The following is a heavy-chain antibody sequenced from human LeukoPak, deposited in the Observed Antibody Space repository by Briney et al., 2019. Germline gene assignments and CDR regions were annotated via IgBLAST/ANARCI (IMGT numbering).Heavy chain of an antibody. V-gene: IGHV1-18*01. CDR2: ISTYNGNT. Sequence: EASVEVSCKASGYTFTSYGISWVRQAPGQGLEWMGWISTYNGNTNYAQNLQGRVTMTTDTSTSTAYMELRSLRSDDTAVYYCAREVGRGSYQYYFDYWGQGTLVTVSS. CDR3: AREVGRGSYQYYFDY. J-gene: IGHJ4*02. CDR1: GYTFTSYG. D-gene: IGHD1-26*01.